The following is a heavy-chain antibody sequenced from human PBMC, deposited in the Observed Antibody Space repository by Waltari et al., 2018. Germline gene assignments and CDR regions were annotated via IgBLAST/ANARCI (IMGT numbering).Heavy chain of an antibody. CDR3: ARDGRGVNSQFNLFDL. D-gene: IGHD2-8*01. Sequence: EVQLVGSGGGLVQPGGSLRLSCAASGLTFSSSWLNWLRQAPGKGREWVANVQHDGTEKYYLDSVKGRFTISRDNAKSSLYLQMDSLRAEDTAIYYCARDGRGVNSQFNLFDLWGQGLQVTVSS. V-gene: IGHV3-7*01. CDR1: GLTFSSSW. CDR2: VQHDGTEK. J-gene: IGHJ5*02.